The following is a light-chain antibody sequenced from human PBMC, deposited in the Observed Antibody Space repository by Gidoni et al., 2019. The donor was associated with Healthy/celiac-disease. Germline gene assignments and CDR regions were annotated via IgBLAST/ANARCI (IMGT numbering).Light chain of an antibody. Sequence: DIVMTQSPDSLAVSIGERATINCKSSQSVLYSSNNKHYLAGYPQNPGQPPKHLIYWASTRESGAPDRFSGCGSGTDFTLTIRTLPAEDAAVYYCQQYYSPPLTFGGGTKVEIK. CDR2: WAS. V-gene: IGKV4-1*01. CDR3: QQYYSPPLT. CDR1: QSVLYSSNNKHY. J-gene: IGKJ4*01.